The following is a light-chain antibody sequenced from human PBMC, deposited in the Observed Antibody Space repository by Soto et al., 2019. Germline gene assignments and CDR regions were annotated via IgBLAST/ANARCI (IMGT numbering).Light chain of an antibody. CDR3: QQYGSSPLT. J-gene: IGKJ1*01. CDR2: AAS. V-gene: IGKV3-15*01. CDR1: ESVTSS. Sequence: EIVMTQSPATLSVAPGDRATLSCRASESVTSSLAWYQQKPGQPPRLLIYAASTRATDVPARFSGGGSGTDFTLTISSLEPEDFAVYFCQQYGSSPLTFGQGTKVDIK.